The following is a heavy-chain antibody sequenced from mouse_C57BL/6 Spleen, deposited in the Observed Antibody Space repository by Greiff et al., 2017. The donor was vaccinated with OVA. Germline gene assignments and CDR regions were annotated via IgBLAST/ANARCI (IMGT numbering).Heavy chain of an antibody. J-gene: IGHJ4*01. CDR3: ARRVYYGSLDY. CDR2: IDPSDSYT. CDR1: GYTFTSYW. V-gene: IGHV1-59*01. Sequence: QVQLQQPGAELVRPGTSVKLSCKASGYTFTSYWMHWVKQRPGQGLEWIGVIDPSDSYTNYNQKFKGKATLTVDTSSSTAYMQLSSLTSEDSAVYYCARRVYYGSLDYWGQGTSVTVSS. D-gene: IGHD1-1*01.